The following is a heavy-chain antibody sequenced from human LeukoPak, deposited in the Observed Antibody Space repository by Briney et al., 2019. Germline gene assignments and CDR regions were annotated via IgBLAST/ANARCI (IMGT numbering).Heavy chain of an antibody. J-gene: IGHJ5*02. D-gene: IGHD3-10*01. Sequence: SETLSLTCTVSGGSISSYYWSWIRQPAGKGLEWIGRIYTSGSTNYNPSLKSRVTISVDTSKNQFSLKLSSVTAADTAVYYCARHSTPLRRITMVRGVKRGQNWFDPWGQGTLVTVSS. CDR3: ARHSTPLRRITMVRGVKRGQNWFDP. CDR2: IYTSGST. CDR1: GGSISSYY. V-gene: IGHV4-4*07.